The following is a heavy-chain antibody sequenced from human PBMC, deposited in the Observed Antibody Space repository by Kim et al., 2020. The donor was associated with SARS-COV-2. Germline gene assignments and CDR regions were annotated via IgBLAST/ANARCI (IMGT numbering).Heavy chain of an antibody. Sequence: GGSLRLSCAASGFIVSKNYMSWVRQAPGKGLEWVTIINSNGKTYYADSVRGRFTISRDDSKNPVYLQMNSLRAEDTAIYYCARSSWELMGDAFDVWGQGTMVTVSS. J-gene: IGHJ3*01. V-gene: IGHV3-53*01. CDR3: ARSSWELMGDAFDV. CDR1: GFIVSKNY. CDR2: INSNGKT. D-gene: IGHD2-8*01.